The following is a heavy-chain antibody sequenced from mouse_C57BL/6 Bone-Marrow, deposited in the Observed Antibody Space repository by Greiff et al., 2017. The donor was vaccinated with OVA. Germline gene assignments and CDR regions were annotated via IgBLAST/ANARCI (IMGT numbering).Heavy chain of an antibody. CDR1: GYTFTSYT. V-gene: IGHV1-4*01. J-gene: IGHJ2*01. CDR2: INPSSGYT. D-gene: IGHD1-1*01. CDR3: ARGDYYGSSYDDFDY. Sequence: QVQLQQSGAELARPGASVKMSCKASGYTFTSYTMHWVKQRPGQGLEWIGYINPSSGYTKYNQKFKDKATLTADKSSSTAYMQLSSLTSEDSAVYYCARGDYYGSSYDDFDYWGQGTTLTVSS.